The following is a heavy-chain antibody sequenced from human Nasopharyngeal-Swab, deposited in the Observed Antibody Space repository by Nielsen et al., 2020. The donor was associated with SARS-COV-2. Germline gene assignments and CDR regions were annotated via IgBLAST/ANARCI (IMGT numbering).Heavy chain of an antibody. CDR3: TTDSSGYGNY. D-gene: IGHD5-12*01. V-gene: IGHV3-53*01. CDR1: GFTVNSNF. CDR2: IYSSGGT. Sequence: GESLKISCAASGFTVNSNFMTWVRQAPGKGLEWVSLIYSSGGTHYADSVKGRFTISRDNSNNTLYLQMNSLKTEDTAVYYCTTDSSGYGNYWGQGTLVTVSS. J-gene: IGHJ4*02.